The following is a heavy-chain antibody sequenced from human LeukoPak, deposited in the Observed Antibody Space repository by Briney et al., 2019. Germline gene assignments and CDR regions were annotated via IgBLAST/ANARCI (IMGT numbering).Heavy chain of an antibody. D-gene: IGHD1-26*01. Sequence: GGSLRLSCAASGFTFSSYSMNWVRQAPGKGLEWVSSISSSSNYIHYADSVKGRFTISRDNAKNSLYLQMNSLRAEDTAVYYCARVSGSYFSFDYWGQGTLVTVSS. CDR2: ISSSSNYI. V-gene: IGHV3-21*01. J-gene: IGHJ4*02. CDR1: GFTFSSYS. CDR3: ARVSGSYFSFDY.